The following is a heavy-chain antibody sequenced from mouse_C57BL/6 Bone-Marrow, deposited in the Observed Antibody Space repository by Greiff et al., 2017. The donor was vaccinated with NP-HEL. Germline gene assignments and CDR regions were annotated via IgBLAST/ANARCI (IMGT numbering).Heavy chain of an antibody. D-gene: IGHD1-1*01. CDR1: GFTFSSYA. CDR3: ARGGYGSHAMDY. Sequence: EVQVVESGGGLVKPGGSLKLSCAASGFTFSSYAMSWVRQTPEKRLEWVATISDGGSYTYYPDNVKGRFTISRDNAKNNLYLQMSHLKSEDTAMYYCARGGYGSHAMDYWGQGTSVTVSS. J-gene: IGHJ4*01. CDR2: ISDGGSYT. V-gene: IGHV5-4*01.